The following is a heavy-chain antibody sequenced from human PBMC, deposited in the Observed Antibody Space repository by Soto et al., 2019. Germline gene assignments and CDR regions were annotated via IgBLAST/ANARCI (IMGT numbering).Heavy chain of an antibody. V-gene: IGHV4-34*01. J-gene: IGHJ6*03. CDR2: INHSGST. CDR1: GGSSSGYY. CDR3: ASRSGAPPSYYMDV. Sequence: SETLSLTCAVYGGSSSGYYWSWIRQPPGKGLEWIGEINHSGSTNYNPSLKSRVTISVDTSKNQFSLKLSSVTAADTAVYYCASRSGAPPSYYMDVWGKGTTVTVSS. D-gene: IGHD6-25*01.